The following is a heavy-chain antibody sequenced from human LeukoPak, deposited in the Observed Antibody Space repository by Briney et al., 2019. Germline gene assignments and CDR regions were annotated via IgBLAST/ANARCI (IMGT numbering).Heavy chain of an antibody. V-gene: IGHV1-69-2*01. J-gene: IGHJ4*02. CDR2: VDPEDGET. Sequence: GASVKVSCKVSGYTFTDYCMHWVQQAPGKGLEWMGLVDPEDGETIYAEKFQGRVTITADTSTDTAYMELSSLRSEDTAVYYCATDKDFWSGLKAYWGQGTLVTVSS. D-gene: IGHD3-3*01. CDR3: ATDKDFWSGLKAY. CDR1: GYTFTDYC.